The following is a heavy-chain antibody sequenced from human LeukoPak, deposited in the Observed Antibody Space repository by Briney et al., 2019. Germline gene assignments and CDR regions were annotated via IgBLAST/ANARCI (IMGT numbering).Heavy chain of an antibody. J-gene: IGHJ4*02. CDR1: GCSISSYY. CDR3: ARAPSLYYFDC. V-gene: IGHV4-59*08. D-gene: IGHD2-15*01. CDR2: IYSTGST. Sequence: PSETLSLTCTVSGCSISSYYWSWIRQPPGKELEWIGYIYSTGSTSYNPSLKSRVTISIDTSKNQFSLNLNSVAAADTAVYYCARAPSLYYFDCWGQGTLVTVSS.